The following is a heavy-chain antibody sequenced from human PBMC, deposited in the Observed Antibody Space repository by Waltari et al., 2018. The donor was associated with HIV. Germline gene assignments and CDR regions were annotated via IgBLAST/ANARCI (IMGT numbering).Heavy chain of an antibody. Sequence: QVQLVQSGAEVKKPGSSVRVSCKASGGHFSTYAISWVRQAPGQGLEWMGGIIPVFGTANSAQKFQDRVRITADESTSSAHMELSSLTSEDTAVYYCATHYGSGTYHNYYYGMDVWGQGTTVTVSS. CDR2: IIPVFGTA. J-gene: IGHJ6*02. CDR3: ATHYGSGTYHNYYYGMDV. V-gene: IGHV1-69*01. CDR1: GGHFSTYA. D-gene: IGHD3-10*01.